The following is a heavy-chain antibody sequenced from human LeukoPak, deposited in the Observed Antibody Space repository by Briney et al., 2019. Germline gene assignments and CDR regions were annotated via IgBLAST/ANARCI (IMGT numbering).Heavy chain of an antibody. CDR3: ARSNAMGV. Sequence: GGSLRLSCAASGFTFSSYAMSWVRQAPGKGLEWVSAISGSGGSTYYADSVKGRFTISRDNAKNSLSPQMNSLRAEDTAVYYCARSNAMGVWGQGTTVTVSS. CDR1: GFTFSSYA. CDR2: ISGSGGST. J-gene: IGHJ6*02. V-gene: IGHV3-23*01.